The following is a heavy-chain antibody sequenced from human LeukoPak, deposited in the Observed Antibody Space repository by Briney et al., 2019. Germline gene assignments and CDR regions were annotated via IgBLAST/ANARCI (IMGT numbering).Heavy chain of an antibody. CDR3: ARRRRMTKTPLDY. D-gene: IGHD5-24*01. V-gene: IGHV4-34*01. Sequence: PSETLSLTCAVYGGSFSGYYWSWIRQPPGKGLEWIGEINHSGSTNYDPSLKSRVTISVDTSKNQFSLKLSSVTAADTAVYYCARRRRMTKTPLDYWGQGTLVTVSS. J-gene: IGHJ4*02. CDR1: GGSFSGYY. CDR2: INHSGST.